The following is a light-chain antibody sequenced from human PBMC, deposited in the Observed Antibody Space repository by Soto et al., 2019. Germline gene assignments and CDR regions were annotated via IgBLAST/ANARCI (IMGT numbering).Light chain of an antibody. CDR3: QQRSNWLYI. CDR1: QSVSSY. Sequence: EIVLTQSPATLSLSPGERATLYCRASQSVSSYFAWYQQKPGQAPRLLIYDASNRATGIPARVSGSGSVTDFTLTIRGLEPEDFAVYYYQQRSNWLYIFGQGTKLEIK. J-gene: IGKJ2*01. CDR2: DAS. V-gene: IGKV3-11*01.